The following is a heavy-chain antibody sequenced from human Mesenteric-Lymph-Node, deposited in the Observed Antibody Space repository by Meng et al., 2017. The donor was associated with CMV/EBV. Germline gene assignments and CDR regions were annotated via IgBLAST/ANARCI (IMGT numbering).Heavy chain of an antibody. CDR3: ASCSKYYHSWVYFDY. CDR1: GFTFSSYA. J-gene: IGHJ4*02. CDR2: IYSGGSST. V-gene: IGHV3-23*03. Sequence: GESLKISCAASGFTFSSYAMSWVRQAPGKGLEWVSVIYSGGSSTYYADSVKGRFTISRDNSKNTLYLQMNSLRAEDTAVYYCASCSKYYHSWVYFDYWDQGTLVTVSS. D-gene: IGHD3-22*01.